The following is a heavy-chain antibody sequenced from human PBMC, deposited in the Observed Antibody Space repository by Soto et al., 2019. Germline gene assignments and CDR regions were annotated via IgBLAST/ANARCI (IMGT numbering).Heavy chain of an antibody. CDR2: ISYDGSNK. D-gene: IGHD3-10*01. J-gene: IGHJ4*02. V-gene: IGHV3-30-3*01. CDR3: AREGSYYYGSGSYPFDY. Sequence: GGSLRLSCAASGFTFSSYAMHWVRQAPGKGLEWVAVISYDGSNKYYADSVKGRFTISRDNSKNTLYLQMNSLRAEDTAVYYCAREGSYYYGSGSYPFDYWGQGTLVTVSS. CDR1: GFTFSSYA.